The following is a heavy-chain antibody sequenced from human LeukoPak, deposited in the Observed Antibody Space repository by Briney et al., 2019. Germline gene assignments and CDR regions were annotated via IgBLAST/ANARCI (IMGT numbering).Heavy chain of an antibody. V-gene: IGHV4-59*08. CDR1: GGSISSYY. CDR3: ASSTGPWYYGMDV. D-gene: IGHD1-1*01. CDR2: IYYSGST. J-gene: IGHJ6*02. Sequence: PSETLSLTCTVSGGSISSYYWSWIRQPPGKGLEWIGYIYYSGSTNYNPSRKSRVTISVDTSKNQFSLKLSSVTAADTAVYYCASSTGPWYYGMDVWGQGTTVTVSS.